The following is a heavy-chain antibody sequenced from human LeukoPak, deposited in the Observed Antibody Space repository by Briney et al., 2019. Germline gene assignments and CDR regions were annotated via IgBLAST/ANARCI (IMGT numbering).Heavy chain of an antibody. CDR1: GYSFTSYW. CDR3: ARLTGTYTPFYFDY. V-gene: IGHV5-51*01. Sequence: GESLKISCKGSGYSFTSYWIGWVRQMPGKGLEWMGIIYPGDSDTRYSPSFQGQVTISADKSFSTAYLQWDTLKASDTAFYYCARLTGTYTPFYFDYWGQGTLVAVSS. J-gene: IGHJ4*02. CDR2: IYPGDSDT. D-gene: IGHD7-27*01.